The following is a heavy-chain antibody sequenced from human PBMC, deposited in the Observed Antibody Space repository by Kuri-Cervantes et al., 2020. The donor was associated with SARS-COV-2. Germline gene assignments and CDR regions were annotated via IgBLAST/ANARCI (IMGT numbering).Heavy chain of an antibody. CDR1: GFTFDDYA. CDR2: ISWNSGSI. Sequence: SLKISCAASGFTFDDYAMHWVRQAPGKGLEWVSGISWNSGSIGYADSVKGRFTISRDNAKNSLYLQMNSLRAEDTAVYYCARELFYGSGSYYNSDYGMDVWGQGTTVTVSS. J-gene: IGHJ6*02. V-gene: IGHV3-9*01. D-gene: IGHD3-10*01. CDR3: ARELFYGSGSYYNSDYGMDV.